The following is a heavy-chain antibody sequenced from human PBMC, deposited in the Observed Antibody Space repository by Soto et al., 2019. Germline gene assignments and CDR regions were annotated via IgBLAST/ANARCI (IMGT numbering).Heavy chain of an antibody. V-gene: IGHV3-30*03. Sequence: PGGSLRLSCAASGFTFSSYGMHWVRQAPGKGLEWVAVISYDGSNKYYADSVKGRFTISRDNSKNTLYLQMNSLRAEDTAVYYCAAGIAVAAPSGMDVWGQGTTVTVS. CDR3: AAGIAVAAPSGMDV. CDR2: ISYDGSNK. D-gene: IGHD6-19*01. J-gene: IGHJ6*02. CDR1: GFTFSSYG.